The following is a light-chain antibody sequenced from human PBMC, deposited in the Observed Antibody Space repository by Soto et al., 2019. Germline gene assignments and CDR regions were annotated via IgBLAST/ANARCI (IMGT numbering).Light chain of an antibody. CDR3: QQSYSTPRT. J-gene: IGKJ1*01. V-gene: IGKV1-39*01. Sequence: DIQMTQSPSCLSASVGDRVTITCRASQSISSYLNWYQQKPGKAPKLLIYAASSLQSGVPSRFRGSGSGTDFTLTISSLQPEDFATYYCQQSYSTPRTFGQGTKVEIK. CDR2: AAS. CDR1: QSISSY.